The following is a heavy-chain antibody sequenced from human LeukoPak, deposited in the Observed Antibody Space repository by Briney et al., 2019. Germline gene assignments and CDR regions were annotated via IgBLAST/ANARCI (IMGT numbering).Heavy chain of an antibody. CDR2: ISGSGGST. Sequence: GGSLRLSCAASGFTFSSYGMSWVRQAPGKGLEWVSAISGSGGSTYYADSVKGRFTISRDNSKNTLYLQMNSLRAEDTAVYYCAKPPGGSGSYYLVYWGQGTLVTVSS. V-gene: IGHV3-23*01. CDR1: GFTFSSYG. D-gene: IGHD3-10*01. CDR3: AKPPGGSGSYYLVY. J-gene: IGHJ4*02.